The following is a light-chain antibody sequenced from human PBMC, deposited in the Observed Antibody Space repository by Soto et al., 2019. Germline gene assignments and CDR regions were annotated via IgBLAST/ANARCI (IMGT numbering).Light chain of an antibody. J-gene: IGKJ1*01. CDR2: AAS. CDR3: HQYGTSVGT. CDR1: QSIITNY. V-gene: IGKV3-20*01. Sequence: IVLTQSLDPLSLSPGGRATLSFIASQSIITNYLAWYRQKPGQAPRLLIYAASSRATGIPDRFSGSGSGTDFTLTISRLEPEDFAVYYCHQYGTSVGTFGQGTKV.